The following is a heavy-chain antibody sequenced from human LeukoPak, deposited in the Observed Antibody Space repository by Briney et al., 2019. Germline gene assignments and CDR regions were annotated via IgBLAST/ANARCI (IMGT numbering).Heavy chain of an antibody. J-gene: IGHJ4*02. V-gene: IGHV4-61*02. CDR2: IYTSGGT. Sequence: PLQTLSLTRTVSGGSLSSVSYDGSWIRPPAGKWLEWIGRIYTSGGTNYNPSLKSRVTISVDTSKNQFSLKLSSVTAADTAVYYCARHYYSSGSFDYWGQGTLVTVSS. D-gene: IGHD3-10*01. CDR1: GGSLSSVSYD. CDR3: ARHYYSSGSFDY.